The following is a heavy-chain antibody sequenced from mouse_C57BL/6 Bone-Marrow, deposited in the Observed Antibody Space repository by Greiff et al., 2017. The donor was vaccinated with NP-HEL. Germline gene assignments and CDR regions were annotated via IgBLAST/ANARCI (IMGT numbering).Heavy chain of an antibody. Sequence: EVKLMESGGDLVKPGGSLKLSCAASGFTFSSYGMSWVRQTPDKRLEWVATISSGGSYTYYPDSVKGRFPISRDNAKNTLYLQMSSLKSEDTAMYYCARRNYYGSSYLYAMDYWGQGTSVTVSS. D-gene: IGHD1-1*01. CDR3: ARRNYYGSSYLYAMDY. J-gene: IGHJ4*01. CDR2: ISSGGSYT. CDR1: GFTFSSYG. V-gene: IGHV5-6*02.